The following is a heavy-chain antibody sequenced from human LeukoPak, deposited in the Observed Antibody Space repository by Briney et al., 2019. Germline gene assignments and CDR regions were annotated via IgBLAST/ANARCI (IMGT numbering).Heavy chain of an antibody. Sequence: PGGSLRLSCAASGFTVSSSYMSWVRQAPGKGLEWVSVIYSGGTTYYADSVKGRFTVSRDNSKNTLYLQMNSLRAEDTAVYYCAKSVAVATYYFDYWGQGTLVTASS. CDR2: IYSGGTT. D-gene: IGHD5-12*01. CDR3: AKSVAVATYYFDY. CDR1: GFTVSSSY. V-gene: IGHV3-53*05. J-gene: IGHJ4*02.